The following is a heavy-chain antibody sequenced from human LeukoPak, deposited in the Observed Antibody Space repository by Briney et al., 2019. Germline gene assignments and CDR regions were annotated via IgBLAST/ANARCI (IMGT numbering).Heavy chain of an antibody. CDR3: ARAGLRGAPMDV. V-gene: IGHV1-2*02. Sequence: EASVKVSCKASGGTFSSYAISWVRQAPGQGLEWMGWINPNSGGTNYAQKFQGRVTMTRDTSISTAYMELSRLRSDDTAVYYCARAGLRGAPMDVWGKGTTVTISS. D-gene: IGHD5-12*01. CDR2: INPNSGGT. J-gene: IGHJ6*04. CDR1: GGTFSSYA.